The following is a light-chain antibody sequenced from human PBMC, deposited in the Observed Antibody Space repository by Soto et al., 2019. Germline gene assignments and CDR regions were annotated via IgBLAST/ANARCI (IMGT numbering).Light chain of an antibody. V-gene: IGKV3-20*01. CDR3: QQYGSSPPIT. CDR1: QSVSSSY. Sequence: EIVLTQSPGTLWLSPGERATLPCRASQSVSSSYLAWYQQKPGQAPRLLVYGASSRATGIPDRFSGSGSGTDFTLTISRLEPEDFAVYYCQQYGSSPPITFGQGTRLEIK. J-gene: IGKJ5*01. CDR2: GAS.